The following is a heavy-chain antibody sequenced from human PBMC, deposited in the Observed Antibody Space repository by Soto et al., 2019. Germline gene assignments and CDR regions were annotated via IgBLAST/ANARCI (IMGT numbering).Heavy chain of an antibody. J-gene: IGHJ6*02. CDR1: GLTFNSYA. Sequence: QVQLVESGGGVVHPGSSLRLSCAASGLTFNSYAMHWVRQAPGKGLEWVALISYDGSNKFYRDSVKGRFTISRDNSNTAVYLQMNSLRPEDTALYYCATDGDENWILEDGSYYYGMAVWGRGTTVIVSS. CDR3: ATDGDENWILEDGSYYYGMAV. D-gene: IGHD3-10*01. V-gene: IGHV3-30*03. CDR2: ISYDGSNK.